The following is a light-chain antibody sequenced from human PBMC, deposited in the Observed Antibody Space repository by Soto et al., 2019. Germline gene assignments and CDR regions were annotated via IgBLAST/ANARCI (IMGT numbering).Light chain of an antibody. J-gene: IGKJ2*01. CDR3: QQYGSTYT. V-gene: IGKV3-20*01. CDR1: QSVSSTY. Sequence: EIVLTQSPGTLSLSPGERATLSCRASQSVSSTYVAWHQQKPVQAPRLLLYGASSRATGIPDRVIGRVSGTDFTLTISRLEPEDFAVYYCQQYGSTYTFGQGTKLEIK. CDR2: GAS.